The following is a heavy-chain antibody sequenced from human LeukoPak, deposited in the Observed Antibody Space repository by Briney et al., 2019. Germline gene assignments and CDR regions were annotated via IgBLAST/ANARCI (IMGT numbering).Heavy chain of an antibody. D-gene: IGHD6-13*01. CDR1: GGSISSSNW. CDR2: IYHSGST. CDR3: ARSQYSSSWYNWYFDL. J-gene: IGHJ2*01. Sequence: ASGTLSLTCAVSGGSISSSNWWSWVRQPPGQGLEWIGEIYHSGSTNYNPSLKSRVTISVDKSKNQFSLKLSSVTAADTAVYYCARSQYSSSWYNWYFDLWGRGTLVTVSS. V-gene: IGHV4-4*02.